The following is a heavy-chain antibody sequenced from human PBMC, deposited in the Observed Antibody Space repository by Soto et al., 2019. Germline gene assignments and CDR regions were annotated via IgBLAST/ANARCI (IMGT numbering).Heavy chain of an antibody. CDR2: THPGHSET. J-gene: IGHJ4*02. D-gene: IGHD2-2*01. CDR3: VRHSSTSVRAPLEY. CDR1: GYTFTNYW. Sequence: GDSMQTSCQDSGYTFTNYWICWVLHIPGRGLEWMGITHPGHSETKYNPSFEGHVTISADRSTRTAYLHWGSLKASDAAMYFCVRHSSTSVRAPLEYWGQGTLVTVSS. V-gene: IGHV5-51*01.